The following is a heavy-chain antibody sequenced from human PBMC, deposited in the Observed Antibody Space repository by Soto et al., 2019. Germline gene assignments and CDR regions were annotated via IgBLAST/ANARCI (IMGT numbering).Heavy chain of an antibody. J-gene: IGHJ4*02. D-gene: IGHD3-10*01. CDR2: IKEDGGEK. CDR1: GFSFSSYW. CDR3: ARDRASYLFDY. V-gene: IGHV3-7*03. Sequence: GGSLRLSCVASGFSFSSYWMSWVRQAPGKGLEWVANIKEDGGEKYYVDSVKGRFTISRDNAKNSLYLQMNSLRVEDTAVYYCARDRASYLFDYWGQGTLVTVSS.